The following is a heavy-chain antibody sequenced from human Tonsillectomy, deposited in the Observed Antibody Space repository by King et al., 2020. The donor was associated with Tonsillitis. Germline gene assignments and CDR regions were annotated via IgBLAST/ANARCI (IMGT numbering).Heavy chain of an antibody. V-gene: IGHV3-21*01. CDR1: GFTFSNYN. CDR2: ISSSGTYI. CDR3: ARASITYFYALDI. D-gene: IGHD1-14*01. Sequence: VQLVESEGGLVKPGGSLRLSCAASGFTFSNYNMNWVRQAPGKGLEWVSSISSSGTYIYYADSLKGRFTISRDNAKNSLYLKRNSLRADDTAAYYFARASITYFYALDIWGQGTMVTVSS. J-gene: IGHJ3*02.